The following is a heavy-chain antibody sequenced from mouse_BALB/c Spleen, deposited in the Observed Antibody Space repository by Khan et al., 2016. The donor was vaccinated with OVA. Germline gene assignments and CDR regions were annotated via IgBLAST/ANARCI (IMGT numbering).Heavy chain of an antibody. J-gene: IGHJ2*01. Sequence: EVELVESGGGSVKPGGSLKLSCAVSGFTFSSYAMSWVRQTPEKRLEWVASISSGGSNYYPDSVKGRLTISRDNARNILYLQMSSLWSEDMAMYYCAREAYRYDEYYFDYWGQGTTLTVSS. D-gene: IGHD2-14*01. CDR3: AREAYRYDEYYFDY. CDR2: ISSGGSN. CDR1: GFTFSSYA. V-gene: IGHV5-6-5*01.